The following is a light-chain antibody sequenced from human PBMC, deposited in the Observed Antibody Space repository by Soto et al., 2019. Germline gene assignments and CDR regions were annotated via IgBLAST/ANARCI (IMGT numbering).Light chain of an antibody. CDR3: SSHRSSINFRV. Sequence: QSALTQPASVSGSPGQSITISCTGSSSDIGGYDYVSWYQHHPGKAPKLMIYDVTNRPSGVSNRFSASKSGNTASLTISGLQAEDEADYYYSSHRSSINFRVFGTGTKLTVL. CDR2: DVT. J-gene: IGLJ1*01. CDR1: SSDIGGYDY. V-gene: IGLV2-14*01.